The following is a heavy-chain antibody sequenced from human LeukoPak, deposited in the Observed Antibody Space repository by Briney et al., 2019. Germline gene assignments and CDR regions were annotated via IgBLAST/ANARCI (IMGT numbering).Heavy chain of an antibody. CDR3: ARGARSSSWYVPYYFDY. J-gene: IGHJ4*02. Sequence: SETLSLTCTVSGGSISSYYWGWIRQPPGKGLEWIGSIYYSGSTYYNPSLKTRVTISKDTSKNQFSLKVSSVTAADTAVYYCARGARSSSWYVPYYFDYWGQGTLVTVSS. D-gene: IGHD6-13*01. CDR1: GGSISSYY. CDR2: IYYSGST. V-gene: IGHV4-39*07.